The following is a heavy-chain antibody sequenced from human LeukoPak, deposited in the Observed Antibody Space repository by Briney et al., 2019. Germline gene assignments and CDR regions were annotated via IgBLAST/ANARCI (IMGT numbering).Heavy chain of an antibody. V-gene: IGHV4-39*02. CDR2: IYYSGST. CDR1: GGSISSSSYY. D-gene: IGHD2-15*01. J-gene: IGHJ4*02. Sequence: QPSETLSLTCTVSGGSISSSSYYWGWIRQPPGKGLEWIGSIYYSGSTYYNPSLKSRVTISVDTSKNQFSLKLSSVTAADTAVYYCARDQRRYCSGGSCYREPEYFDYWGQGTLVTVSS. CDR3: ARDQRRYCSGGSCYREPEYFDY.